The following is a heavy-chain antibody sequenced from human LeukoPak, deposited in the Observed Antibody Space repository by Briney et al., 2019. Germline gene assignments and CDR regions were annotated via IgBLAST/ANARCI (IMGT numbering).Heavy chain of an antibody. CDR2: IYYSGST. CDR3: ARRGSSWYS. J-gene: IGHJ4*02. CDR1: GGSISSSSYY. Sequence: PSETLSLTCTVSGGSISSSSYYWGWIRQPPGKGLEWIGSIYYSGSTYYNPSLKSRVTISVDTSKNQFSLKLSSVTAADTAVYYCARRGSSWYSWGQGTLVTVSS. D-gene: IGHD6-13*01. V-gene: IGHV4-39*01.